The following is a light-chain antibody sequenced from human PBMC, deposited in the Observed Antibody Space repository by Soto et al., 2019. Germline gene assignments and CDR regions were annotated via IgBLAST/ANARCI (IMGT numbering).Light chain of an antibody. J-gene: IGKJ5*01. V-gene: IGKV3-11*01. CDR2: DAS. CDR1: QSIRNS. Sequence: EIVLTQSPATLSLSPGERATLAFGAIQSIRNSLAWYQQKPGQAPRLLIYDASNRATGIPARFSGSGSGTDFTLTISSLEPEDFAVYYCQQRGEWPPGATFGQGTRLEIK. CDR3: QQRGEWPPGAT.